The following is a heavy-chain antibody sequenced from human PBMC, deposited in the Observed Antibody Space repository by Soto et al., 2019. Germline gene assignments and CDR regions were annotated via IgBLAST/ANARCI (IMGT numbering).Heavy chain of an antibody. CDR1: GFTFSNYG. Sequence: QVQLVESGGGVVQPGRSLTLSCAASGFTFSNYGMHWVRQAPGKGLEWVAVILNDGSNRYHADSVKDRFTISRDNSKNTLYLQMTSLSAEDTAVYYCARDDEYSGNGMYVWGQGTTVTVS. CDR3: ARDDEYSGNGMYV. V-gene: IGHV3-33*01. CDR2: ILNDGSNR. J-gene: IGHJ6*02. D-gene: IGHD3-10*01.